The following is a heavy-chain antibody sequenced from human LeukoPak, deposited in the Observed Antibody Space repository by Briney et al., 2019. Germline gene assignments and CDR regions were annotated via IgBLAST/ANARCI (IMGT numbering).Heavy chain of an antibody. CDR2: INQDGSEK. J-gene: IGHJ4*02. CDR1: GFTFSDYS. Sequence: GGSLRFSCAASGFTFSDYSMNWVRQAPGKGLEWVANINQDGSEKYYVDSVKGRFTISRDNAKNSAFLQMNGLRAEDTAVYYCARGRPTPFWGQGTLVTVSS. CDR3: ARGRPTPF. V-gene: IGHV3-7*04.